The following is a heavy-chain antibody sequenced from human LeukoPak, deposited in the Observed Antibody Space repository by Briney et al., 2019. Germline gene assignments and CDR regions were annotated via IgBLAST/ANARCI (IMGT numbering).Heavy chain of an antibody. CDR3: ARLGYPSGMDV. V-gene: IGHV3-7*05. CDR2: IIQDGSEK. D-gene: IGHD2-15*01. J-gene: IGHJ6*02. CDR1: GFTFSSYW. Sequence: GGSLRLSCAASGFTFSSYWMGRVRQAPGKGLEWVANIIQDGSEKYYVDSVKGRFTISRDNAKNSLYLQMNSLRVEDTAVYYCARLGYPSGMDVWGQGTTVTVSS.